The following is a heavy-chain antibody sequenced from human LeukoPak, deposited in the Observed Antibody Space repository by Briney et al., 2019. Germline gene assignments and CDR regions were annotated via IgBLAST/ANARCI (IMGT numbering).Heavy chain of an antibody. CDR2: ISGSGGRST. J-gene: IGHJ4*02. D-gene: IGHD1-26*01. CDR3: VKGRQWELPLDY. CDR1: GFTFSCYA. Sequence: GGSLRLSCAASGFTFSCYALPWVRQAPAKGLECVSAISGSGGRSTYYADSVKGRFIISRDNSKNTLYLQMNGLGAEDTAVYYCVKGRQWELPLDYWGQGTLVTVSS. V-gene: IGHV3-23*01.